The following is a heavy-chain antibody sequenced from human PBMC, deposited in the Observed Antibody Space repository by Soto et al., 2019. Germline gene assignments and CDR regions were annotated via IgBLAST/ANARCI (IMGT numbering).Heavy chain of an antibody. CDR3: AKDFRSGSYYSYGMDI. CDR1: GFTFDDYA. V-gene: IGHV3-9*01. D-gene: IGHD1-26*01. CDR2: ISWNSVSI. Sequence: GGSLRLSCAASGFTFDDYAMDWVRQAPGKGLEWVSGISWNSVSIGYADSVKGRFTISRDNAKNSLYLQMNSLRAEDTALYYCAKDFRSGSYYSYGMDIWGQGTTVTVSS. J-gene: IGHJ6*02.